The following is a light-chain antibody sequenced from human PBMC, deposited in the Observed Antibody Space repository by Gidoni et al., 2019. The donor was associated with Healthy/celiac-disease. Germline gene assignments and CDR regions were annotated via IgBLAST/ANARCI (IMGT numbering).Light chain of an antibody. Sequence: EIVMTQSPATLSVSPGERATLSCRASQSVSSNLAWYQQKPGQAPRLLIYGASTRATGIPARFSGSGSGTDFTLNISSLQSEDFAVYYCQQYNNWPPMYTFGQXTKLEIK. V-gene: IGKV3-15*01. CDR1: QSVSSN. CDR3: QQYNNWPPMYT. CDR2: GAS. J-gene: IGKJ2*01.